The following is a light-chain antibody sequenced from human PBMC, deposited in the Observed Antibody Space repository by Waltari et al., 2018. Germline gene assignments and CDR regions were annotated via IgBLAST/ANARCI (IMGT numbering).Light chain of an antibody. CDR1: QTVRSIY. J-gene: IGKJ3*01. Sequence: EIVLTKSPGTLSLSPGERPPLPCRASQTVRSIYLACFQQKPGQHPRLLIYGLSGRATGIPDRFSGSGSATDYTLTNSRLEHDDFAVYYCRQYGSSPLFTFGPGTKVDI. CDR3: RQYGSSPLFT. V-gene: IGKV3-20*01. CDR2: GLS.